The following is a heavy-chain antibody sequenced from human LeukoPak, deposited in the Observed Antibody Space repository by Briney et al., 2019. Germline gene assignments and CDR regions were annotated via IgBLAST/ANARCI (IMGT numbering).Heavy chain of an antibody. D-gene: IGHD3-3*01. Sequence: SVKVSCKASGGTFSSYSISWVRQAPRQGLEWMGGIIPIFGTANYAQKFQGRVTITADESTSTAYMELSSLRSEDTAVYYCARGLRIFGVVTGFDYWGQGTLVTVSS. J-gene: IGHJ4*02. CDR2: IIPIFGTA. CDR1: GGTFSSYS. CDR3: ARGLRIFGVVTGFDY. V-gene: IGHV1-69*13.